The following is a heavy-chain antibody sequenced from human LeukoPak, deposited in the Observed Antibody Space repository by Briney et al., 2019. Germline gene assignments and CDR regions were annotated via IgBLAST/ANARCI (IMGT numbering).Heavy chain of an antibody. J-gene: IGHJ4*02. CDR3: ARRHSSGYYLD. CDR1: GFTFSSYS. V-gene: IGHV3-21*04. D-gene: IGHD3-22*01. CDR2: ISSSSSYI. Sequence: GGSLRLSCAASGFTFSSYSMNWVRQAPGKGLEWVSSISSSSSYIYYADSVKGRFTISRDNSKNTLYLQMNSLRAEDTAVYYCARRHSSGYYLDWGQGTLVTVSS.